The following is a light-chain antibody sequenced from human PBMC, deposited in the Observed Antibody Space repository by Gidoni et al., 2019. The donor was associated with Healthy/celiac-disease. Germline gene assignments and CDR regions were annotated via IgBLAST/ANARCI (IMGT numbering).Light chain of an antibody. CDR2: GAS. Sequence: EIAMTPSPATLSVSPGERATLSCRASQSVRSNLAWYQPKPGPAPRLLIYGASTRATGIPSRFSGSGSGTEFTLTISRLQSEDFAVYYCQQYNNWPWTFGQGTKVEIK. CDR1: QSVRSN. V-gene: IGKV3-15*01. J-gene: IGKJ1*01. CDR3: QQYNNWPWT.